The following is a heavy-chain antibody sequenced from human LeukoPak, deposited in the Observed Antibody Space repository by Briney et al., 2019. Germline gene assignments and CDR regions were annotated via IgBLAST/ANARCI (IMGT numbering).Heavy chain of an antibody. CDR3: AKVAQRGFDYSNSLEY. V-gene: IGHV3-33*06. CDR1: GFTFIHYG. CDR2: IWNDGSNK. J-gene: IGHJ4*02. Sequence: PGRSLRLSCAASGFTFIHYGMHWVRQAPGRGLECVAVIWNDGSNKYYADSVKGRFTISIDNSQNTVDLHMNSLRAEDTAVYYCAKVAQRGFDYSNSLEYWGQGTLVTVSS. D-gene: IGHD4-11*01.